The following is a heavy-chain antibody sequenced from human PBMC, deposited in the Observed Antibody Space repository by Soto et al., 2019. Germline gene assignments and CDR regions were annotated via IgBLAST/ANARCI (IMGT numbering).Heavy chain of an antibody. V-gene: IGHV3-30*18. CDR1: GFTFSSYG. J-gene: IGHJ4*02. CDR3: AKDAGLGCCSGGRCSHFDY. CDR2: ISYDGSHT. D-gene: IGHD2-15*01. Sequence: QVQLVESGGGVVQPGRSLRLSCAASGFTFSSYGMHWVRQAPGKGLEWVAVISYDGSHTYSADSVKGRFTISRDNSKNTLYLQMNSLRAEDTAVYYCAKDAGLGCCSGGRCSHFDYWGQGTQVTVSS.